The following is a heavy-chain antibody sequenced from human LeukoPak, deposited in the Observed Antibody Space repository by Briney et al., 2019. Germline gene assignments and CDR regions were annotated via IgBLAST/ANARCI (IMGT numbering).Heavy chain of an antibody. V-gene: IGHV4-30-2*01. D-gene: IGHD2-2*01. J-gene: IGHJ5*02. CDR3: ARRSARPREYQLLSSGFDP. CDR1: GGSISSGGYY. CDR2: IYHSGST. Sequence: PSQTLSLTCTVSGGSISSGGYYWSWIRQPPGKGLEWIGYIYHSGSTYYNPSLKSRVTISVDTSKNQFSLKLSSVTAADTAVYYCARRSARPREYQLLSSGFDPWGQGTLVTVSS.